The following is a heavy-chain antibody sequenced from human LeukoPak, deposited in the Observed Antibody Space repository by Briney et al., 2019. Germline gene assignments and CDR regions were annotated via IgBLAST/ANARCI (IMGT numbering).Heavy chain of an antibody. CDR2: ISSSSSTI. V-gene: IGHV3-48*01. J-gene: IGHJ4*02. D-gene: IGHD3-3*01. CDR3: ARGSYSYDFVFDY. Sequence: GGSLRLSCAASGFTFSSYSMNWVRQAPGKGLEWVSYISSSSSTIYYADSVKGRFTISRDNAKNSLYLQMNSLRAEDTAVYYCARGSYSYDFVFDYWGQGTLVTVSS. CDR1: GFTFSSYS.